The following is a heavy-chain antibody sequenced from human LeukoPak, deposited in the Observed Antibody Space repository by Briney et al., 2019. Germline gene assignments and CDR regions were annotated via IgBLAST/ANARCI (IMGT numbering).Heavy chain of an antibody. CDR3: ARERLTARGIVVSQLDY. V-gene: IGHV3-33*01. D-gene: IGHD2-21*01. CDR1: GFTFSSYG. CDR2: IWYDGSNK. J-gene: IGHJ4*02. Sequence: GGSLRLSCAASGFTFSSYGMHWVRQAPGKGLEWVAVIWYDGSNKYYADSVKGRFTISRDNSKNTLYLQMNSLRAEDTAVYYCARERLTARGIVVSQLDYWGQGTLVTVSS.